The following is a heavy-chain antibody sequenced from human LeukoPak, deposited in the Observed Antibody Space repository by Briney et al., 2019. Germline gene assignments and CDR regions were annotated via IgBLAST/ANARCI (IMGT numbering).Heavy chain of an antibody. CDR2: LHRDDDK. CDR3: AHTRGVRGVMQQKDWFDP. J-gene: IGHJ5*02. CDR1: GFSLRTSGVG. D-gene: IGHD3-10*01. Sequence: SGPTLVNPKQTLTLTCTFPGFSLRTSGVGVGWIRQPPRKALERLPLLHRDDDKHYRTSLRSRLTITKDTSINQVVLTMTNMDPVDTATYYCAHTRGVRGVMQQKDWFDPWGQGTLVTVSS. V-gene: IGHV2-5*02.